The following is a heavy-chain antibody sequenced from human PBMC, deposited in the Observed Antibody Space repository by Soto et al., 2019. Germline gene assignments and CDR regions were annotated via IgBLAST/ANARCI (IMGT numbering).Heavy chain of an antibody. V-gene: IGHV4-59*12. D-gene: IGHD3-10*01. Sequence: SETLSLTCTVSGGSISSYYWSWIRQPPGKGLEWIGYIYYSGSTNYNPSLKSRVTISVDTSKNQFSLKLSSVTAADTAVYYGARGGGVSRMDYYGSGSYSYRPVDWFDPWGQGTLVTVSS. CDR3: ARGGGVSRMDYYGSGSYSYRPVDWFDP. J-gene: IGHJ5*02. CDR2: IYYSGST. CDR1: GGSISSYY.